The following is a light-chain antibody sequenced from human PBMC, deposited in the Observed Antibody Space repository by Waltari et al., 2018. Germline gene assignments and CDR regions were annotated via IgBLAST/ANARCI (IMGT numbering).Light chain of an antibody. Sequence: DLQMTQSPSSLSASVGDRVTITCRASQVIDNHLAWYQHKPGKLPNLLIYATSTWHSGVPARFSGSGSGTDFTLTISDLQPEDFAVYYCQKYNHAPQPFGGGTKVEIK. CDR1: QVIDNH. CDR3: QKYNHAPQP. CDR2: ATS. J-gene: IGKJ4*01. V-gene: IGKV1-27*01.